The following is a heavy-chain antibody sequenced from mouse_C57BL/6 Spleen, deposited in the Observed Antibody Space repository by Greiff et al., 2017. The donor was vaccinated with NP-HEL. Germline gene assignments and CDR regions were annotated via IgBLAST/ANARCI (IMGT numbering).Heavy chain of an antibody. CDR2: IDPENGDT. CDR1: GFNIKDDY. Sequence: EVQLQQSGAELVRPGASVKLSCTASGFNIKDDYMHWVKQRPEKGLEWIGWIDPENGDTEYASKFQGKATITADTSSNTAYLQFSSLTSEDTAVYYWTRAVVVPFAYWGQGTLVTVSA. J-gene: IGHJ3*01. D-gene: IGHD1-1*01. CDR3: TRAVVVPFAY. V-gene: IGHV14-4*01.